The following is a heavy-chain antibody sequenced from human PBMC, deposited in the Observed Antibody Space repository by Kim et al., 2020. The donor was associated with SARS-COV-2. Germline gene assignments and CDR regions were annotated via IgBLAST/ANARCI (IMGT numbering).Heavy chain of an antibody. CDR2: INAGNGNY. CDR1: GYTFNRYT. V-gene: IGHV1-3*01. CDR3: ARDLGEEGDY. Sequence: ASVKVSCKVSGYTFNRYTIHWVRQVPGQRLEWMGWINAGNGNYKYSLKFQGRVTFTRDTPASTVYMALRSLTSEDTAIYYCARDLGEEGDYWGQGTLVTVSS. D-gene: IGHD3-10*01. J-gene: IGHJ4*02.